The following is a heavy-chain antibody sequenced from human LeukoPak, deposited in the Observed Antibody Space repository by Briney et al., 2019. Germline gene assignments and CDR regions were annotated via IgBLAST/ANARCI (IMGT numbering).Heavy chain of an antibody. Sequence: GRSLRLSCAASGFTFDDYAMHWVRQAPGKGLEWVSGISWNSGSIGYADSVKGRFTISRDNAKNSLYLQMNSLRAEDTALHYCAKDGIAAAVPGDWFDPWGQGTLVTVSS. CDR1: GFTFDDYA. V-gene: IGHV3-9*01. J-gene: IGHJ5*02. CDR2: ISWNSGSI. D-gene: IGHD6-13*01. CDR3: AKDGIAAAVPGDWFDP.